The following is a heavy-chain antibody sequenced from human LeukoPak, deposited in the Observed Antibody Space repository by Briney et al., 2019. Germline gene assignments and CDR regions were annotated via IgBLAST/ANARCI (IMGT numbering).Heavy chain of an antibody. CDR1: GFTFSSYS. CDR3: ARDLWFGELLRFDWFDP. CDR2: ISSSSSYI. V-gene: IGHV3-21*01. D-gene: IGHD3-10*01. Sequence: PGGSLRLSCAASGFTFSSYSMNWVRQAPGKGLEWVSSISSSSSYIYYADSVKGRFTISRDNAKNSLYLQMNSLRAEDTAVYYCARDLWFGELLRFDWFDPWGRGTLVTVSS. J-gene: IGHJ5*02.